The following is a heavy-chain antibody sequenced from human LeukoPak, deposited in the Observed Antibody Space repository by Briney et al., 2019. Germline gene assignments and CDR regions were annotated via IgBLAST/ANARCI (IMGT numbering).Heavy chain of an antibody. CDR3: ANDVAYTFDY. J-gene: IGHJ4*02. V-gene: IGHV3-30*02. Sequence: GGSLRLSCVTSGFPLSTYGVHWVRQAPGSGLEWLAYIHYDGYTTNYADSVKGRFTISRENSKNTLYLQMNSLRTEDTAVYYCANDVAYTFDYWGQGTLVTVSS. D-gene: IGHD3-16*01. CDR2: IHYDGYTT. CDR1: GFPLSTYG.